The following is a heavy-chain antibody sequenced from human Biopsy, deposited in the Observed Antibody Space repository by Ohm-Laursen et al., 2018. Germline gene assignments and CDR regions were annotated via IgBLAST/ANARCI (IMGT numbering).Heavy chain of an antibody. V-gene: IGHV3-53*01. CDR3: ARDLYDFCGGCPFDP. J-gene: IGHJ5*02. CDR2: IYLDGNT. CDR1: GFTVSTTY. Sequence: SLRLSCSASGFTVSTTYMSWVRQAPGKGLEWVSIIYLDGNTYYADPVKGRSTISRDNSKNTLYLQMNSLRAEDTAMYYCARDLYDFCGGCPFDPWGQGTLVTVS. D-gene: IGHD3-3*01.